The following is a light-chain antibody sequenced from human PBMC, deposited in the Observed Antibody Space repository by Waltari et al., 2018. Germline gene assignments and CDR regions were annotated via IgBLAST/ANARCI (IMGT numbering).Light chain of an antibody. CDR1: SSDVGGYRY. Sequence: QSALTQPASVSGSPGQSITISCTGTSSDVGGYRYVSWYQQHPGKAPKLMIFEVNNRPSGSSKRFSGSKSGNTASLTISGLQAEDEADYYCTSYTSSGTWVFGGGTKLTVL. V-gene: IGLV2-14*01. CDR2: EVN. J-gene: IGLJ3*02. CDR3: TSYTSSGTWV.